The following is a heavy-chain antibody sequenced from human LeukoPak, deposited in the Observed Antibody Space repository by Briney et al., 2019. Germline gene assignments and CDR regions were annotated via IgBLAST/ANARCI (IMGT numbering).Heavy chain of an antibody. J-gene: IGHJ4*02. CDR3: VARYCGGDCFFY. CDR1: GFTFSTYW. V-gene: IGHV3-74*01. Sequence: GGSLRLSCAASGFTFSTYWMHWVRQAPGKGLVWVSRINSDGSSTNYADSVKGRFTISRGNAKNTLYLQMNSLRAEDTAVYYCVARYCGGDCFFYWGQGTLVTVSS. CDR2: INSDGSST. D-gene: IGHD2-21*01.